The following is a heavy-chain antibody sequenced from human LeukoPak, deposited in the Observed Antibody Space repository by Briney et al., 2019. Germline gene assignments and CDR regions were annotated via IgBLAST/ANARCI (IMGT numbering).Heavy chain of an antibody. D-gene: IGHD3-10*01. J-gene: IGHJ4*02. CDR1: GFTFSSYG. CDR2: IRYDGSNK. V-gene: IGHV3-30*02. CDR3: AKGGGSGSYYRAGGYFDY. Sequence: GGSLRLSCAASGFTFSSYGMHWVRQAPGKGLEWVAFIRYDGSNKYYADSVKGRFTISRDNSKNTLYLQMNSLRAEDTAVYYCAKGGGSGSYYRAGGYFDYWGQGTLVTVSS.